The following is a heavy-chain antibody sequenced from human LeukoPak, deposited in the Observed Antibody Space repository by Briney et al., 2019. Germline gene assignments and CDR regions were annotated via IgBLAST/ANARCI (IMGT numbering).Heavy chain of an antibody. CDR1: GGSISSGGYY. Sequence: PSETLSLTCAVSGGSISSGGYYWSWIRQHPGKGLEWIGYIYYSGSTYYNPSLKSRVTISVDTSKNQFSLKLSSVTAADTAVYYCARMYYDFWSGSVSSSSYNWFDPWGQGTLVTVSS. CDR3: ARMYYDFWSGSVSSSSYNWFDP. CDR2: IYYSGST. V-gene: IGHV4-31*11. J-gene: IGHJ5*02. D-gene: IGHD3-3*01.